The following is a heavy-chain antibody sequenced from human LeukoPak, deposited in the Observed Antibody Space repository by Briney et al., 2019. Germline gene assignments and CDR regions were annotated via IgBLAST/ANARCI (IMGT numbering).Heavy chain of an antibody. J-gene: IGHJ4*02. Sequence: GRSLRLSCAPSGFTLSGYCMQWVRPAPGKGLEWVALISYVGSNKHYADSVKGPFTISRDSSKNAVYLQMASLRVEDTAVYECARDGPGSWFGEVIWGEGPLVSVSS. D-gene: IGHD6-13*01. CDR3: ARDGPGSWFGEVI. V-gene: IGHV3-30*03. CDR2: ISYVGSNK. CDR1: GFTLSGYC.